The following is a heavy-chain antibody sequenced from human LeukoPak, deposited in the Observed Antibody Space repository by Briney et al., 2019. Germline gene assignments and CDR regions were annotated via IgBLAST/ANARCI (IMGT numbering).Heavy chain of an antibody. J-gene: IGHJ4*02. Sequence: GGSLRLSCAASGFTFSSYSMSWVRQAPGKRLEWVAYITRSSSPIYYADSARGRFTISRDNVENSLHLQMNSLRAEDTAMYYCTRDPHALDYWGQGTLVTVSS. V-gene: IGHV3-48*01. CDR2: ITRSSSPI. CDR1: GFTFSSYS. CDR3: TRDPHALDY.